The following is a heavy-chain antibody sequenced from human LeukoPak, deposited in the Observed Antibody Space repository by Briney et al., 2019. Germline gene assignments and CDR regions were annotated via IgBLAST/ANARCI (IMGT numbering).Heavy chain of an antibody. V-gene: IGHV3-53*01. J-gene: IGHJ5*02. D-gene: IGHD3-10*01. Sequence: PGGSLRLSCAASGFTVSSNYMSWVRQAPGKGLEWVSVIYSGGSTYYADSVKGRFTISRDNSKNTLYLQMNSLRAEDTAVYYCARAPTWFGPSFDPRGQGTLVTVSS. CDR3: ARAPTWFGPSFDP. CDR1: GFTVSSNY. CDR2: IYSGGST.